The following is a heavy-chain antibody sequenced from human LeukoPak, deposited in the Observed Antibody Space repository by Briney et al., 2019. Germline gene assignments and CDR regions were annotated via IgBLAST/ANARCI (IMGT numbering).Heavy chain of an antibody. CDR1: GFPFSSYW. V-gene: IGHV3-7*03. CDR2: IKQDGSEK. Sequence: GGSLRLSCAASGFPFSSYWMSRVRQAPGKGLELLANIKQDGSEKYYLDSVKGRFTISRDNAKNSLYLQMNSLKTEDTALYYCGRAGSFSPIEYWGQGTLVTVSS. D-gene: IGHD2/OR15-2a*01. CDR3: GRAGSFSPIEY. J-gene: IGHJ4*02.